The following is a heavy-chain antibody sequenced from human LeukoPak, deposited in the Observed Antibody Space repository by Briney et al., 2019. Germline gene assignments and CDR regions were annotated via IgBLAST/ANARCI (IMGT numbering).Heavy chain of an antibody. D-gene: IGHD3-16*02. CDR3: AALHLDY. CDR1: GGSFSGYY. CDR2: INHSGST. Sequence: SETLSLTCAVYGGSFSGYYWSWLRQPPGKGLEWLGEINHSGSTNYNPSLKSRVNISVDTSKNQFSLKLSSVTAADTAVYYCAALHLDYWGQGTLVTVSS. J-gene: IGHJ4*02. V-gene: IGHV4-34*01.